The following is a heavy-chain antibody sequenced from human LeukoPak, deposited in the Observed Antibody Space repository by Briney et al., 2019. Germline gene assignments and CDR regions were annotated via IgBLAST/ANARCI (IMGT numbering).Heavy chain of an antibody. CDR2: IIPIFGTA. V-gene: IGHV1-69*13. CDR3: ASYGGSTPLGYCTNGVCYRQFDY. D-gene: IGHD2-8*01. Sequence: GASVKVSCKASGGTFSSYAISWVRQAPGQGLEWMEGIIPIFGTANYAQKFQGRVTITADESTSTAHMELSSLRSEDTAVYYCASYGGSTPLGYCTNGVCYRQFDYWGQGTLVTVSS. J-gene: IGHJ4*02. CDR1: GGTFSSYA.